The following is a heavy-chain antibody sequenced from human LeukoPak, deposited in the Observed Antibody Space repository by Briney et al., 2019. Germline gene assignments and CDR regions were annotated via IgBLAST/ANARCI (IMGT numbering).Heavy chain of an antibody. D-gene: IGHD2-15*01. CDR1: GFPFSSYA. Sequence: GGSLRLSCSASGFPFSSYAMHWVRQAPGKGLEYVSAISDSGGSTYYADSVKGRFTISGDNSKTTLYLQMSSLRAEDTAVYFCVRGYSFGPYGMDVWGQGTPVTVSS. V-gene: IGHV3-64D*09. J-gene: IGHJ6*02. CDR3: VRGYSFGPYGMDV. CDR2: ISDSGGST.